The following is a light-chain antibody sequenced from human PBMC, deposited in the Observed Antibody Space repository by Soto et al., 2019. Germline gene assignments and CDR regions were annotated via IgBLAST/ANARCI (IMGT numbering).Light chain of an antibody. CDR1: QSVLLSSNNKNF. V-gene: IGKV4-1*01. J-gene: IGKJ1*01. Sequence: DIVMTQSPDSLAVSLGERATINCKSSQSVLLSSNNKNFLAWYQQKPGQPPKLLIYWASTRESGVPDRFSGSRSGTDFTLTISSLQAEDVAVYYCQQYFSTRTFGQGTKVEIK. CDR3: QQYFSTRT. CDR2: WAS.